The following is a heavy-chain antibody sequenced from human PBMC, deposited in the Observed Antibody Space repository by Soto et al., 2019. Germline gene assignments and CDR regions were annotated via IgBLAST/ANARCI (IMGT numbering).Heavy chain of an antibody. V-gene: IGHV3-9*01. CDR2: ISWNSGSI. J-gene: IGHJ4*02. D-gene: IGHD6-13*01. Sequence: GGSLRLSCAASGFTFDDYAMHWVRQAPGKGLEWVSGISWNSGSIGYADSVKGRFTISRDNAKNSLYLQMNSLRAEDTALYYCAKLSRGSSWYYFDYWGQGTLVTVSS. CDR1: GFTFDDYA. CDR3: AKLSRGSSWYYFDY.